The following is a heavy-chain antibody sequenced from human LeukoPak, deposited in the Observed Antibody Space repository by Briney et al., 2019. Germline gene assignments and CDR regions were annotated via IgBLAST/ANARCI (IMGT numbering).Heavy chain of an antibody. V-gene: IGHV3-21*01. CDR1: GFTFSSYG. Sequence: GGSLRLSCAASGFTFSSYGMNWVRQAPGKGLEWVSFVSIGGTYIYYADSVKGRFTISRDDAKNSLYLQMNSLTAEDTAEYYCARSKINTVTTGWYFDLWGRGTLVTVSS. J-gene: IGHJ2*01. CDR2: VSIGGTYI. CDR3: ARSKINTVTTGWYFDL. D-gene: IGHD4-17*01.